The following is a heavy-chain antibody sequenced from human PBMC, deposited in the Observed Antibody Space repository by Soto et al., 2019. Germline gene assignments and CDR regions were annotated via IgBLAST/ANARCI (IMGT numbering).Heavy chain of an antibody. Sequence: EVQLVESGGGLVQPGGSLRLSCAASGFTYSDHYMDWVRQAPGKGLEWVGRIKNNANSYTTQYAASVRGRFTISRDDSKNSLFLQMNSLTTDDTAVYHCTRVRLGAPTHYFDYWGQGALVTVSS. J-gene: IGHJ4*02. CDR2: IKNNANSYTT. D-gene: IGHD2-15*01. V-gene: IGHV3-72*01. CDR3: TRVRLGAPTHYFDY. CDR1: GFTYSDHY.